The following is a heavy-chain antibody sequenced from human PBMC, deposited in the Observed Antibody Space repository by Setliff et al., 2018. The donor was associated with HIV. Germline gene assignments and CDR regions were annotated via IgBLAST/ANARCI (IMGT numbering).Heavy chain of an antibody. Sequence: PGGSLRLSCAASGFTFNNYAMIWVRQAPGKGLEWVATVSSSGGGTQYADSVKGRFTLSRDNSKKTLFLQMNSLRAEDTAVYFCAVDPSDIHLVGTTTASWGQGALVTVSS. CDR1: GFTFNNYA. D-gene: IGHD1-26*01. J-gene: IGHJ4*02. V-gene: IGHV3-23*01. CDR2: VSSSGGGT. CDR3: AVDPSDIHLVGTTTAS.